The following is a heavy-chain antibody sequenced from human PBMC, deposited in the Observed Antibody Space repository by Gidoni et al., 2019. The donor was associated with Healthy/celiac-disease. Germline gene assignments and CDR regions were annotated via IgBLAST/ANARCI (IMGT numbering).Heavy chain of an antibody. CDR1: GGSFSGYY. CDR2: INHSGST. V-gene: IGHV4-34*01. D-gene: IGHD3-3*01. Sequence: QVHLQQWGAGLLKPSETLSLTCAVYGGSFSGYYWSWIRQPPGKGLECIGEINHSGSTNYNPSLNSRVTISVDTSKNQFSLKLSSVTAADTAVYYCARGRDRITIFGVVTRYWYFDLWGRGTLVTVSS. CDR3: ARGRDRITIFGVVTRYWYFDL. J-gene: IGHJ2*01.